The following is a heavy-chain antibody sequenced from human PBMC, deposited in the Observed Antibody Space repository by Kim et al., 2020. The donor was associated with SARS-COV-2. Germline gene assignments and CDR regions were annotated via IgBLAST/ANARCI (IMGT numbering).Heavy chain of an antibody. D-gene: IGHD3-10*01. J-gene: IGHJ4*02. CDR1: GYTFTGYY. CDR2: INPNSGGT. Sequence: ASVKVSCKASGYTFTGYYMHWVRQAPGQGLEWMGWINPNSGGTNYAQKFQGWVTMTRDTSISTAYMELSRLRSDDTAVYYCAREIRLLGSRAAYYFDYWGQGTLVTVSS. V-gene: IGHV1-2*04. CDR3: AREIRLLGSRAAYYFDY.